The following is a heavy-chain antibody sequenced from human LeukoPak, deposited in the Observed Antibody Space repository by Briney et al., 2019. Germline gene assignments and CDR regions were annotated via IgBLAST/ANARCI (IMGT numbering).Heavy chain of an antibody. CDR1: GFTFNIYG. Sequence: GGSLRLSCTTSGFTFNIYGMNWVRQAPGKGLDWVSYISSRSTYTYYADSVRARFTISRDSAKNSLFLQMDSLRVEDTAVYYCARAHIQDYTIVGLVDHWGQGTLVTVSS. V-gene: IGHV3-21*05. CDR3: ARAHIQDYTIVGLVDH. D-gene: IGHD1-26*01. CDR2: ISSRSTYT. J-gene: IGHJ5*02.